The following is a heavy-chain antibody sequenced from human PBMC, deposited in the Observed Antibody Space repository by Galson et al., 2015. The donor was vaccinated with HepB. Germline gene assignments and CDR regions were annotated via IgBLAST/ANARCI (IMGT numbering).Heavy chain of an antibody. V-gene: IGHV4-34*09. D-gene: IGHD2-2*02. CDR2: IYNSESN. CDR3: ARDRGKYCTSTSCYNPYFDF. J-gene: IGHJ4*02. Sequence: TLSLTCAVYGGSFSGYYWSWIRQPPGKGLEWIGYIYNSESNYYNPSLKSRVSMSVDTSKNHFALNLRSVTVADTAVYYCARDRGKYCTSTSCYNPYFDFWGQGARVTVSS. CDR1: GGSFSGYY.